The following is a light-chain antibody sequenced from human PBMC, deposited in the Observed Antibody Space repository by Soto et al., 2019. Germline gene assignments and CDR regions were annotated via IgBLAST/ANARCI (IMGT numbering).Light chain of an antibody. J-gene: IGKJ2*01. Sequence: DTQLTQSPSSRSASVGERVTITCRASQTISTYLNWYQQKPGKAARLLIYDASSLLSGVPSRFSGSGSGTDFTLTIASLQPEDFSTYYGQQSDSTPYTVGQGTKVDIK. CDR3: QQSDSTPYT. V-gene: IGKV1-39*01. CDR1: QTISTY. CDR2: DAS.